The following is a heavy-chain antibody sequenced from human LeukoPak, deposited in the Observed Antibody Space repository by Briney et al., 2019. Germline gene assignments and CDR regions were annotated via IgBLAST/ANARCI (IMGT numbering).Heavy chain of an antibody. Sequence: PGGSLRLSCAASGFTFSTYAMHWVRQAPGKGLEWVAVIWYDGSNKYYADSVKCRFTISRDNSKDTLYLQMDSPRADDAALYYCARAYNWNDIDYWGQGTLVTVSS. CDR2: IWYDGSNK. V-gene: IGHV3-33*01. CDR1: GFTFSTYA. J-gene: IGHJ4*02. D-gene: IGHD1-20*01. CDR3: ARAYNWNDIDY.